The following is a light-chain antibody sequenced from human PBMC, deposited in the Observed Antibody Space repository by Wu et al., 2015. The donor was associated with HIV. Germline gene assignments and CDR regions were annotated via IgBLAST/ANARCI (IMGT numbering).Light chain of an antibody. CDR1: QSISSH. J-gene: IGKJ1*01. CDR2: AAS. Sequence: DIQMTQSPSSLSASVGDRVTITCRASQSISSHLNWYQQKAGKAPKVLIYAASTLQSGVPSRFSGSGSGTDFTLTISSLQPEDVATYYCQKYNTAPWTFGQGTKVEMK. CDR3: QKYNTAPWT. V-gene: IGKV1-27*01.